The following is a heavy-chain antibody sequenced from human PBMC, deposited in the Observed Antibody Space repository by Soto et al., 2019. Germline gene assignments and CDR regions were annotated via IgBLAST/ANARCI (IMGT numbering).Heavy chain of an antibody. CDR1: GVSISNTNW. V-gene: IGHV4-4*02. CDR3: ARVVRFCSSPSCRGRNWFDP. D-gene: IGHD2-2*01. J-gene: IGHJ5*02. CDR2: LYQSGDT. Sequence: QVQLQESGPGLVKPSETLSLTCAVSGVSISNTNWWDWVRQPPGKGLEWIGKLYQSGDTYYNPSLKSRVSISVDKSKNQFSLKLSSVTAADTAVYHCARVVRFCSSPSCRGRNWFDPWGQGTLVTVTS.